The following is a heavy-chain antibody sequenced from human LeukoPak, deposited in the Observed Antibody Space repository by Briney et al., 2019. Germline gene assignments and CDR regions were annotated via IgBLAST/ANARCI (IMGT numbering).Heavy chain of an antibody. D-gene: IGHD4-17*01. V-gene: IGHV1-8*02. Sequence: ASVKVSCKASGGTFSSYAISWVRQATGQGLEWMGWMNPNSGNTGYAQKFQGRVTMTRNTSISTAYMELSSLRSEDTAVYYCARGSDYGDGDYWGQGTLVTVSS. CDR2: MNPNSGNT. CDR3: ARGSDYGDGDY. CDR1: GGTFSSYA. J-gene: IGHJ4*02.